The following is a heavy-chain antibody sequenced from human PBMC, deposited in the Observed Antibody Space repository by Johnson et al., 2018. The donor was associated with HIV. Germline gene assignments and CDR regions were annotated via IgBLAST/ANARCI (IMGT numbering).Heavy chain of an antibody. CDR1: GFTVSSYY. Sequence: VQLVESGGGLVQPGGSLRLSCAASGFTVSSYYMSWVRQAPGKGLEWVSVLFSGGSTYYADSVKGRFTISRDNSKNTLYLQMNSLRAEDTAVYYCARACRDGYTCDAFDVWGQGTKVTVSS. J-gene: IGHJ3*01. CDR3: ARACRDGYTCDAFDV. CDR2: LFSGGST. D-gene: IGHD5-24*01. V-gene: IGHV3-66*01.